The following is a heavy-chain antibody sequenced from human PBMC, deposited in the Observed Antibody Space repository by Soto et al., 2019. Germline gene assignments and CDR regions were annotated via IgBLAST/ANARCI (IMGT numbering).Heavy chain of an antibody. CDR3: ASVDGTPTMTGDYYYYGLDV. Sequence: PSETLSLTCSIYSGSFSGYYWSWIRQPPGKGLEWIGEISQSGNTNYSPSLKSRVSISIDTSKKQFSLNLASVSAADTAVYYCASVDGTPTMTGDYYYYGLDVWGQGTTVT. CDR2: ISQSGNT. J-gene: IGHJ6*02. D-gene: IGHD4-17*01. CDR1: SGSFSGYY. V-gene: IGHV4-34*01.